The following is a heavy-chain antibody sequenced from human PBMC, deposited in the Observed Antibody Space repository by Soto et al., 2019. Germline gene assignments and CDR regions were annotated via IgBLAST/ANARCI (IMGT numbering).Heavy chain of an antibody. CDR3: ARTGDGHHDFLDY. D-gene: IGHD1-1*01. CDR2: IDEDGSEY. J-gene: IGHJ4*02. Sequence: EVHLEESGGGLVHPGGSLRLSCAASGFTFSSYWMIWVRQAPGKGLEWVANIDEDGSEYNDAESVRGRFTISRDNAKNTLYLQMNSLRAADTAVYYCARTGDGHHDFLDYWGQGILVSVSS. CDR1: GFTFSSYW. V-gene: IGHV3-7*01.